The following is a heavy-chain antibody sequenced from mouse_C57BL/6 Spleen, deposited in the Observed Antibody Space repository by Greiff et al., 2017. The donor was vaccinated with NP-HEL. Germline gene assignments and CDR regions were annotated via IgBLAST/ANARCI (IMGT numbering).Heavy chain of an antibody. V-gene: IGHV1-18*01. CDR2: INPNNGGT. CDR1: GYTFTDYN. D-gene: IGHD2-2*01. J-gene: IGHJ4*01. CDR3: ARGLRRYYAMDY. Sequence: VQLQQSGPELVKPGASVKIPCKASGYTFTDYNMDWVKQSHGKSLEWIGDINPNNGGTIYNQKFKGKATLTVDKSSSTADMELRSLTSEDTAVYYCARGLRRYYAMDYRGQGTSVTVSS.